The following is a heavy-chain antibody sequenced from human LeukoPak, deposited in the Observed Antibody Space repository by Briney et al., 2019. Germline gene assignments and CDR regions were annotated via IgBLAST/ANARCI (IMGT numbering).Heavy chain of an antibody. D-gene: IGHD5-12*01. CDR2: IKHGGGT. J-gene: IGHJ4*02. V-gene: IGHV4-34*01. CDR1: GASFSAYF. CDR3: ARLLRFPPYFDY. Sequence: SETLSLTCGVYGASFSAYFWNWVRQSPGKGLEWIGEIKHGGGTNYNPSLMGRVTISVDTSKNQFSLMLTSVTAADTAVYYCARLLRFPPYFDYWGQGTLVTVSS.